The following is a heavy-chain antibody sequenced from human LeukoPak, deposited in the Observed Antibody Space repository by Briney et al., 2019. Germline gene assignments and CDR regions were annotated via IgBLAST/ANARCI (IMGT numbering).Heavy chain of an antibody. D-gene: IGHD2-15*01. Sequence: SDTLSFPCTVSGGSINIYYWRWPRQPPGGALEWFKYIYFCECPNYHPPVKSPVTISVNTSKNDFSLPLSSVHAADTDVDYCARTTEGYFCGSNCYYYYYYMNVWGKGTTVTVSS. V-gene: IGHV4-59*07. J-gene: IGHJ6*03. CDR3: ARTTEGYFCGSNCYYYYYYMNV. CDR2: IYFCECP. CDR1: GGSINIYY.